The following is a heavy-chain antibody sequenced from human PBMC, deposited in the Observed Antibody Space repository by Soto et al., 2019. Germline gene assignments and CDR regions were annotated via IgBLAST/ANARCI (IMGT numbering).Heavy chain of an antibody. D-gene: IGHD2-15*01. CDR3: ARDVTPNVYEPSGPDY. CDR1: GFTFGSYG. V-gene: IGHV3-30*03. Sequence: QVQLVESGGGVVQPGRSLRLACEDSGFTFGSYGLHWVRQAPGKGLDWVAVISYDGNSKYYSDSVKGRFTISRDNSKRTLYLQMNSLRAEDTAVYYCARDVTPNVYEPSGPDYWGQGTLVTVSS. J-gene: IGHJ4*02. CDR2: ISYDGNSK.